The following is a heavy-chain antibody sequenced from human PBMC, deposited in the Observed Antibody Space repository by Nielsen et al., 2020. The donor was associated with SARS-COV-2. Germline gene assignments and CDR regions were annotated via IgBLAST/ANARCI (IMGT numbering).Heavy chain of an antibody. J-gene: IGHJ4*02. D-gene: IGHD2-8*01. Sequence: WIRQPPGKGLEWVSYISSSSTIYYADSVKGRFTISRDNAKNSLYLQMNSLRDEDTAVYYCASALKYCTNGVCRYLDYWGQGTLVTVSS. CDR2: ISSSSTI. V-gene: IGHV3-48*02. CDR3: ASALKYCTNGVCRYLDY.